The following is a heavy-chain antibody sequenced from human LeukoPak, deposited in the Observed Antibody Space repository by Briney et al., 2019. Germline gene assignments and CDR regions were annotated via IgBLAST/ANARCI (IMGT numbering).Heavy chain of an antibody. Sequence: GASVKVSCKAPGGTFSSYAISWVRQAPGQGLEWMGGIIPMFGTANYAQKIQGRVTITADKSTSTAYMELSSLRSEDTAVYYCACQIEVGATHRGFYYYMDVWGKGTTVTVSS. CDR2: IIPMFGTA. CDR1: GGTFSSYA. CDR3: ACQIEVGATHRGFYYYMDV. V-gene: IGHV1-69*06. D-gene: IGHD1-26*01. J-gene: IGHJ6*03.